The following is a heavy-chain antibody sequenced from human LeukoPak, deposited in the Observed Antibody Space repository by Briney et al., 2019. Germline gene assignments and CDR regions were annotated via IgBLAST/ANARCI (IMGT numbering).Heavy chain of an antibody. CDR3: ARDLWFGGPRGAFDI. Sequence: SETLSLTCTVSGGSISSYYWSWIRQPPGKGLEWIGYIYYSGSTNYNPSLKSRVTISVDTSKNQFSLKLSSVTAADTAVYFCARDLWFGGPRGAFDIWGQGTMVTVSS. CDR2: IYYSGST. D-gene: IGHD3-10*01. CDR1: GGSISSYY. J-gene: IGHJ3*02. V-gene: IGHV4-59*01.